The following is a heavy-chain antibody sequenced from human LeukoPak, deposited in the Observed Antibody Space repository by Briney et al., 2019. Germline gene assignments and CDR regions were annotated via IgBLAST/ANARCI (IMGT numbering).Heavy chain of an antibody. D-gene: IGHD3-22*01. Sequence: SETLSLTCTVSGGSISSYYWSWIRQPPGKGLEWIGYIYNSGSTNYNPSLKSRVTISLDTSKNQVSLKLSSVTAADTAVYYCARIVYYYDSSGYYSGGYHYYYYMDVWGKGTTVTISS. J-gene: IGHJ6*03. CDR3: ARIVYYYDSSGYYSGGYHYYYYMDV. CDR2: IYNSGST. CDR1: GGSISSYY. V-gene: IGHV4-59*01.